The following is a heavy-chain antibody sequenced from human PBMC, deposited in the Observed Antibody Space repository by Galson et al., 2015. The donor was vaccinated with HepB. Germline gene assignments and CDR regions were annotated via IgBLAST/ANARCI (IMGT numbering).Heavy chain of an antibody. V-gene: IGHV3-23*01. J-gene: IGHJ2*01. CDR1: GFNFSNYA. Sequence: SLRLSCAVSGFNFSNYAMSWVRQAPGKGLERVSSISVSGGNTYYADSVKGRFTIARDNSKNTLYLQMNSLRAEDTAIYYCAKDIWPYDYGDNFWFFDLWGRGTLVAVSS. CDR3: AKDIWPYDYGDNFWFFDL. CDR2: ISVSGGNT. D-gene: IGHD4-23*01.